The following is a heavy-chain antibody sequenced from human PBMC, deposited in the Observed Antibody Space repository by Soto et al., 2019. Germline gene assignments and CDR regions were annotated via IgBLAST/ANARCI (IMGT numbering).Heavy chain of an antibody. Sequence: GGSLRLSCTATGFTFGDYAMSWVRQAPGKGLEWVGFIRSKAYGGTTEYAASVKGRFTISRDDSKSIAYLQMNSLKTEDTAVYYCTREGGSGYYYVYWYFDLWGRGTLVTVSS. J-gene: IGHJ2*01. CDR2: IRSKAYGGTT. V-gene: IGHV3-49*04. CDR3: TREGGSGYYYVYWYFDL. CDR1: GFTFGDYA. D-gene: IGHD3-22*01.